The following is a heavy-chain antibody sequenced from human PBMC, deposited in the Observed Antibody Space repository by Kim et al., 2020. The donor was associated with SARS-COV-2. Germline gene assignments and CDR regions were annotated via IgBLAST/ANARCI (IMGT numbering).Heavy chain of an antibody. CDR1: NGSFSDYY. Sequence: SETLSLTCAVYNGSFSDYYWTWVRQAPGKGLEWIGDISHSGSTNYKPSLTSGVIISIDTSKTQSSLNLTSVTAADTAVYYCARGRGSGSGSYKRLKPTPIHFWGQGTLVTVSS. J-gene: IGHJ4*02. CDR3: ARGRGSGSGSYKRLKPTPIHF. CDR2: ISHSGST. D-gene: IGHD3-10*01. V-gene: IGHV4-34*01.